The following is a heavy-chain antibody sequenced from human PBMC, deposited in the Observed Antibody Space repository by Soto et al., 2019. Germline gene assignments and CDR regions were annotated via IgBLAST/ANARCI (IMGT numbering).Heavy chain of an antibody. CDR2: IIPIFGTA. CDR3: ARCGGNGADPHWFDP. J-gene: IGHJ5*01. D-gene: IGHD1-26*01. Sequence: SVKVSCKASAGTFSSYAISWVRQAPGQGLEWMGGIIPIFGTANYAQKFQGRVTITADESTSTAYMELSSLRSEDTAVYYCARCGGNGADPHWFDPWGQGTLVTDSS. CDR1: AGTFSSYA. V-gene: IGHV1-69*13.